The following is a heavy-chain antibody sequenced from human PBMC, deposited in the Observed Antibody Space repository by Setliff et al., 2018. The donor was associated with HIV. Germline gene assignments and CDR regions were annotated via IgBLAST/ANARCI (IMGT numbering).Heavy chain of an antibody. Sequence: SETLSLTCTVSGGSISTFYWSWIRQPPGKGLEWIGYIYYSGRANYNPSLDSRVTMSVDTSKNQFSLKLSSVTAADTAVYYCARDVGEQLDVWGKGTTVTVSS. V-gene: IGHV4-59*01. CDR1: GGSISTFY. CDR3: ARDVGEQLDV. J-gene: IGHJ6*04. CDR2: IYYSGRA.